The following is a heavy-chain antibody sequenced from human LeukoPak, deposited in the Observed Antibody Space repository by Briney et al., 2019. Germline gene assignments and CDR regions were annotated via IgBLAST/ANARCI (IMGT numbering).Heavy chain of an antibody. CDR2: INSDGTST. V-gene: IGHV3-74*01. Sequence: GGSLRLSCAASGFTFSSYWMHWVRQAPGKGLVWVSRINSDGTSTTYADSVKGRFTISRDNAKNTLYLQMNSLRAEDTAVFYCARGGLDYYDSSGSLYAFDIWGQGTLVTVSS. CDR1: GFTFSSYW. CDR3: ARGGLDYYDSSGSLYAFDI. J-gene: IGHJ3*02. D-gene: IGHD3-22*01.